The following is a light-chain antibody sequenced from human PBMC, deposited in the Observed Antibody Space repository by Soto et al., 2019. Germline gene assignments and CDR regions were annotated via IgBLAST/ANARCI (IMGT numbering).Light chain of an antibody. J-gene: IGKJ4*01. V-gene: IGKV1-5*03. Sequence: DIQMTQSPSXXXASVGXRVXXXXXASQSXSTWLAWYQQKPGKAPKLLIYKASSLEGGVPSRFGGSGSGTLFNITISSLHPDDFATYYCQQYNTYPLTFGGGTTVDIK. CDR2: KAS. CDR1: QSXSTW. CDR3: QQYNTYPLT.